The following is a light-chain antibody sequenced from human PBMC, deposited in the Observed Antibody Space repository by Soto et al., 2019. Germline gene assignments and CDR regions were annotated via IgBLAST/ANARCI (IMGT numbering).Light chain of an antibody. CDR1: SSDVGAYNY. CDR3: CSFTSITTYV. CDR2: EVS. Sequence: SVLTQPASVSGSLGQSITISCTGTSSDVGAYNYVSWYQQQPGKAPKLMISEVSNRPSGVSNRFSGSKSGNTASLIISGLQAEDGADYYCCSFTSITTYVFGTGTKVTVL. V-gene: IGLV2-14*01. J-gene: IGLJ1*01.